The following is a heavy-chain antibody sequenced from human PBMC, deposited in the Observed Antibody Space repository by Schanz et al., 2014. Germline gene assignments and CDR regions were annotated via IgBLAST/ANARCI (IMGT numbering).Heavy chain of an antibody. V-gene: IGHV3-30-3*01. CDR2: ISNDGSIK. Sequence: QVQMVESGGGLVKPGGSLRLSCAASGFTFSSYAMHWVRQAPGKGLEWVALISNDGSIKYYADSVEGRFTISRDNSRNTLYLQMNSRRAEDTAVYYCARDFDDKRCYGSGCCLGDCMDVWGQGTTVTVSS. CDR1: GFTFSSYA. D-gene: IGHD3-10*01. CDR3: ARDFDDKRCYGSGCCLGDCMDV. J-gene: IGHJ6*02.